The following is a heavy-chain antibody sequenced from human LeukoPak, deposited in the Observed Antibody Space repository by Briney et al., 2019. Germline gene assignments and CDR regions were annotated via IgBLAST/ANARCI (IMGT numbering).Heavy chain of an antibody. V-gene: IGHV3-9*01. CDR3: ATVSEY. CDR1: GFTFDDYA. J-gene: IGHJ4*02. CDR2: ISWNSGSI. Sequence: GRSLRLSCAASGFTFDDYAMHWVRQAPGKGLDWVSGISWNSGSIGYADSVKGRFTTSRDNAKNTVYLQMNGLRAEDTTVYYCATVSEYWGQGTLVTVSS.